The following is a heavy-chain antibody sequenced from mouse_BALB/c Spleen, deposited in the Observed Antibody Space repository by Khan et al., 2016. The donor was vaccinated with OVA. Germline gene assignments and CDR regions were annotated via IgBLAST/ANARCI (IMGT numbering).Heavy chain of an antibody. CDR2: INSDGTYT. CDR3: ARHSFGPFAY. J-gene: IGHJ3*01. CDR1: GFTFSSYA. V-gene: IGHV5-9-3*01. D-gene: IGHD1-1*01. Sequence: EVELVESGGGLVKPGGSLKLSCAASGFTFSSYAMSWVRQTPEKRLEWVATINSDGTYTYYPDSVKGRFTISRDNAKNTLYLQMSSLGSEDTAMYYCARHSFGPFAYWGQGTLVTVSA.